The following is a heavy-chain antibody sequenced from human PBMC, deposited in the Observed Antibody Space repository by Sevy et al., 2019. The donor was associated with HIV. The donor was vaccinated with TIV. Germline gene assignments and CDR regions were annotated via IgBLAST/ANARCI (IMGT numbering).Heavy chain of an antibody. J-gene: IGHJ4*02. Sequence: SETLSLTCTVSGGSISSGDYYWSWIRQPPGKGLEWIGYIYYSGSTYYNPSLKSRVTISVDTSKNQFSLKLSSVTAADTAVYYCARGLTYYYDSSGYGPWYYWGQGTLVTVSS. V-gene: IGHV4-30-4*01. D-gene: IGHD3-22*01. CDR1: GGSISSGDYY. CDR3: ARGLTYYYDSSGYGPWYY. CDR2: IYYSGST.